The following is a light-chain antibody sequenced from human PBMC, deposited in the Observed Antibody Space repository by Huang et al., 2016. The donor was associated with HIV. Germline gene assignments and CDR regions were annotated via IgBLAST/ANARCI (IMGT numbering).Light chain of an antibody. V-gene: IGKV4-1*01. Sequence: DIVMTQSPDSLAVSLGERATINCKSSQTVLYSSNNKNYLAWYQQKTGQSPKLLLYWASTRRSGVPDRFIGSGSVTDFTLTISSLQAEDVAVYYCQQYYSDPRTFGQGTKLEIK. J-gene: IGKJ2*01. CDR3: QQYYSDPRT. CDR1: QTVLYSSNNKNY. CDR2: WAS.